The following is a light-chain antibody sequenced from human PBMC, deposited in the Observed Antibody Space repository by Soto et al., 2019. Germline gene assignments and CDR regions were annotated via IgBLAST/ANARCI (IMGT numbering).Light chain of an antibody. J-gene: IGLJ3*02. V-gene: IGLV4-69*02. Sequence: QLVLTQSPSASASLGASVKLTCTLSSGPSTYAIAWHQQQPEKGPRYLMKINSDGSHSKGDGIPDRFSGSSSGAERYLTISSLQSEDEADYYCQTWGTGIRVFGGGTKVTVL. CDR2: INSDGSH. CDR3: QTWGTGIRV. CDR1: SGPSTYA.